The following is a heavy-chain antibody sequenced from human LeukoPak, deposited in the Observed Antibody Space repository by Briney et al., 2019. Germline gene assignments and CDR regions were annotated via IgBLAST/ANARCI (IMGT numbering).Heavy chain of an antibody. CDR2: LIPILGTP. D-gene: IGHD5-12*01. V-gene: IGHV1-69*10. J-gene: IGHJ4*02. CDR1: GGTFSTYC. CDR3: ASKGVFRWSSGYDHFDF. Sequence: GASVKVSCKASGGTFSTYCISWVRQPPGQGLEWMGGLIPILGTPNYAQTFQGRVTITADTSTSTAYMELSSLRSADTAVYYCASKGVFRWSSGYDHFDFWGQGTLVTVSS.